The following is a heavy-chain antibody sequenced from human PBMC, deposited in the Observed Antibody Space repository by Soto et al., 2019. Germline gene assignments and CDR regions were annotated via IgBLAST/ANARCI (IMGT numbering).Heavy chain of an antibody. D-gene: IGHD3-10*01. J-gene: IGHJ6*02. Sequence: QVQLQESGPGLVKPSETLSLSCTVSGGSISSYYWSWIRQSPGKRMEWIGYVHHSWGSSYNPSLQSRVAISLDTSKSQFPRKVTSVTATDTAVYYCARQGFGPLHGLVDVWGQGTTVTVSS. CDR1: GGSISSYY. CDR2: VHHSWGS. V-gene: IGHV4-59*08. CDR3: ARQGFGPLHGLVDV.